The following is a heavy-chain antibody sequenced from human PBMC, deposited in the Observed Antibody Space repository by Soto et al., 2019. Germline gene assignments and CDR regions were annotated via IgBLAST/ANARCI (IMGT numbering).Heavy chain of an antibody. CDR1: GFTFSSYS. D-gene: IGHD1-26*01. V-gene: IGHV3-48*02. J-gene: IGHJ4*02. CDR2: ISSSSSTI. CDR3: ARDCGLGATKRSCPFDY. Sequence: GGSLRLSCAASGFTFSSYSMNWVRQAPGKGLEWVSYISSSSSTIYYADSVKGRFTISRDNAKNSLYLQMNSLRDEDTAVYYCARDCGLGATKRSCPFDYWGQGTLVTVSS.